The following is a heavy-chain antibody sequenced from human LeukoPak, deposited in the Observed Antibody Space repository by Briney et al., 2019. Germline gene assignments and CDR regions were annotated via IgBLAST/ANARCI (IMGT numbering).Heavy chain of an antibody. CDR3: VKNCDNTVLSCDY. J-gene: IGHJ4*02. CDR1: GFTFSSYA. D-gene: IGHD3-16*02. Sequence: GGSLRLSCAASGFTFSSYAMSWVRQAPGKGPEWVSIISGNDTGTYYADSVRGRFTISRDNSKNTLYLQMNSLRAEDTAVCYFVKNCDNTVLSCDYWGQGTLVTVSS. CDR2: ISGNDTGT. V-gene: IGHV3-23*01.